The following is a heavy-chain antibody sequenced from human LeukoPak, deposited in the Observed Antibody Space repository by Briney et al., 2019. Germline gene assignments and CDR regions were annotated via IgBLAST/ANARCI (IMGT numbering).Heavy chain of an antibody. V-gene: IGHV3-21*01. CDR3: ARDTYSNSVGGWFAP. D-gene: IGHD4-11*01. CDR2: ISSSSSYI. J-gene: IGHJ5*02. Sequence: PGGSLRLSSAASGFTFSSYSMNWVRQAPGKGLEWVSSISSSSSYIYYADSVKGRFTISRDNAKNSLYLQMNSLRAEDTAVYYCARDTYSNSVGGWFAPWGQGTLVTVSS. CDR1: GFTFSSYS.